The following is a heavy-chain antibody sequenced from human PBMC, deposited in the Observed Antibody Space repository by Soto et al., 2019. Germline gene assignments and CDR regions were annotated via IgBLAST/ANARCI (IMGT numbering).Heavy chain of an antibody. Sequence: PSETLSLTCAVYGGSFSGYHWSWIRQPPGKGLEWIGEINHSGSTNYNPSLKSRVTISVDTSKNQFSLKLSSVTAADTAVYYCARGWDSSGWNYYYYGMDVWGQGTTVTVSS. V-gene: IGHV4-34*01. CDR1: GGSFSGYH. CDR2: INHSGST. CDR3: ARGWDSSGWNYYYYGMDV. J-gene: IGHJ6*02. D-gene: IGHD6-19*01.